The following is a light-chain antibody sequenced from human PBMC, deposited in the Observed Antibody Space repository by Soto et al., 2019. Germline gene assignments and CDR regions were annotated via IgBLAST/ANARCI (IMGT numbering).Light chain of an antibody. J-gene: IGKJ3*01. CDR3: QEYDSSPPFT. CDR2: GAS. V-gene: IGKV3-20*01. Sequence: EIVLTQSPGTLSLSPGERATLSCRASQSVSSSYLAWYQQKPGQAPRFLIYGASSRATGIPGRSGGSGSGTDFTFTISRLEPEDLVVDYCQEYDSSPPFTFGPGTKVDIK. CDR1: QSVSSSY.